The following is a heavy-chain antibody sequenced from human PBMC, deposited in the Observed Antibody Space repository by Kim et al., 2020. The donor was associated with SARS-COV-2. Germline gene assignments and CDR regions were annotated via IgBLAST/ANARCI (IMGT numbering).Heavy chain of an antibody. V-gene: IGHV1-2*02. Sequence: AQKFQGRVTMTRDTSISTAYMELSRLRSDDTAVYYCARDPPHLYSSSSGDYWGQGTLVTVSS. D-gene: IGHD6-6*01. CDR3: ARDPPHLYSSSSGDY. J-gene: IGHJ4*02.